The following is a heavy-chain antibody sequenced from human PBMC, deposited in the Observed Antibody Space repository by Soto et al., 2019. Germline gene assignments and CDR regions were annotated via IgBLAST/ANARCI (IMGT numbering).Heavy chain of an antibody. CDR1: GYTFTSYY. Sequence: QVQLVQSGAEVKKPGASVKVSCKASGYTFTSYYMHWVRQAPGQGLEWMGIINPSGGSTSYAQKCXGRGTMTRDTSTSTVYMELSSLRSEDTAVYYCAREAGAFDYWGQGTLVTVSS. D-gene: IGHD6-19*01. V-gene: IGHV1-46*01. CDR2: INPSGGST. CDR3: AREAGAFDY. J-gene: IGHJ4*02.